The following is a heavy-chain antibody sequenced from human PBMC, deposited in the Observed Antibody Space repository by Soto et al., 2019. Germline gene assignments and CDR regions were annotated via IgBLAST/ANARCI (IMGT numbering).Heavy chain of an antibody. D-gene: IGHD1-1*01. CDR3: AKESGAPAGTAES. J-gene: IGHJ5*02. CDR1: GASFSNSY. CDR2: ISASGNT. V-gene: IGHV4-4*07. Sequence: QVQLQESGPGLVKPSETLSLTCTVSGASFSNSYWSWIRRPAGKGLEWIGRISASGNTNYNPALKSRVTMSIDTSKNQFSLKVTSVTAADTALYYCAKESGAPAGTAESWGQGILVTVSS.